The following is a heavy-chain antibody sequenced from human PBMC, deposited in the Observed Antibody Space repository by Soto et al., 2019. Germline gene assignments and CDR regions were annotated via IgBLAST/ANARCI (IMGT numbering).Heavy chain of an antibody. CDR2: IGTAGDT. CDR3: ARDSNLDAFDI. CDR1: GFTFSSYD. V-gene: IGHV3-13*01. J-gene: IGHJ3*02. Sequence: GGSLRLSCAASGFTFSSYDMHWVRQATGKGLEWVSAIGTAGDTYYPGSVKGRFTISRENAKNSLYLQMNSLRAGDTAVYYCARDSNLDAFDIWGQGTMVTVS.